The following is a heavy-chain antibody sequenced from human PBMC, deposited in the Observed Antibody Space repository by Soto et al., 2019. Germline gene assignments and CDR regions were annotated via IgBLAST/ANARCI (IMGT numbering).Heavy chain of an antibody. CDR3: ARDADILTGSDAFDI. J-gene: IGHJ3*02. Sequence: GSLRLSCSSSGFTFSDYYMSWIRQAPGEGLEWVSYISSSSSYTNYADSVKGRFTISRDNAKNSLYLQMNSLRAEDTAVYYCARDADILTGSDAFDIWGQGTMVTVSS. D-gene: IGHD3-9*01. CDR2: ISSSSSYT. V-gene: IGHV3-11*05. CDR1: GFTFSDYY.